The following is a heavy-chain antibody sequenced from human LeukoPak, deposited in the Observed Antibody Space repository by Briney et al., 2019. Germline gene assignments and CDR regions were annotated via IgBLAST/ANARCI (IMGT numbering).Heavy chain of an antibody. Sequence: TGGSLRLSCGASGFTFSSYGMHWVRQAPGKGLEWVAFIRYDGSNKYYADSVKGRFTISRDNSKNTLYLQMNSLRPEDTAVYYCAGVEGGDWFDPWGQGTLVTVSS. D-gene: IGHD3-16*01. V-gene: IGHV3-30*02. CDR1: GFTFSSYG. J-gene: IGHJ5*02. CDR2: IRYDGSNK. CDR3: AGVEGGDWFDP.